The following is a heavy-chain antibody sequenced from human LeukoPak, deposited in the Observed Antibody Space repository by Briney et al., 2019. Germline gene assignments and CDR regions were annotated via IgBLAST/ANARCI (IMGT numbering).Heavy chain of an antibody. Sequence: GGSLRLSCAASASTFTNYWMTWVRQAPGKGLEWVANIKQDGSEKHYGDSVKGRFTISRDNAKNSLYLQMNSLRAEDTAVYYCARETLVVAATFDYWGQGTLVTVSS. D-gene: IGHD2-15*01. V-gene: IGHV3-7*01. CDR1: ASTFTNYW. CDR3: ARETLVVAATFDY. CDR2: IKQDGSEK. J-gene: IGHJ4*02.